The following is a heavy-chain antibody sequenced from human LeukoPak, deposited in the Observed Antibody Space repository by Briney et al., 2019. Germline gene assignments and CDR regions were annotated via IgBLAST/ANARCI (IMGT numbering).Heavy chain of an antibody. CDR1: GGSISSYY. Sequence: PSETLSLTCTVSGGSISSYYWSWIRQPPGKGLEWIGYIYYSGSTNYNPSLKSRVTISVDTSKNQFSLKLRSVTAADTAVYYCAKDYGDYGVPFWYFDLWGRGTLVSVSS. D-gene: IGHD4-17*01. CDR3: AKDYGDYGVPFWYFDL. V-gene: IGHV4-59*01. CDR2: IYYSGST. J-gene: IGHJ2*01.